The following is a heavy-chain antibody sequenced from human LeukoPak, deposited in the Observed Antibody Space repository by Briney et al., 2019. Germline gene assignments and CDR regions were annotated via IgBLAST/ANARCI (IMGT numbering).Heavy chain of an antibody. CDR3: AREMTPGYSSGWFSSGSDY. CDR1: GYTFTSYG. D-gene: IGHD6-19*01. Sequence: ASVKVSCKASGYTFTSYGISWVRQAPGQGLEWMGWISAYNGNTNYAQKLQGRVTMTTDTSTSTAYMELSRLRSDDTAVYYCAREMTPGYSSGWFSSGSDYWGQGTLVTVSS. V-gene: IGHV1-18*01. J-gene: IGHJ4*02. CDR2: ISAYNGNT.